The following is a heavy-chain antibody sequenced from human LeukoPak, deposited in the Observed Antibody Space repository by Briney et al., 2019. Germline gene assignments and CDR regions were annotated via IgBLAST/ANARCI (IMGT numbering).Heavy chain of an antibody. Sequence: GGSLRLSCAASGFTFSSYAMHWVRQAPGKGLEWVAVISYDGSNKYYADSVWGRFTISRDNSKNTLYLHMNSLRADDTAVYYCAKTPRPVWFGEGNYYNSYYMDVWGKGTTVTISS. CDR3: AKTPRPVWFGEGNYYNSYYMDV. CDR1: GFTFSSYA. V-gene: IGHV3-30*04. CDR2: ISYDGSNK. J-gene: IGHJ6*03. D-gene: IGHD3-10*01.